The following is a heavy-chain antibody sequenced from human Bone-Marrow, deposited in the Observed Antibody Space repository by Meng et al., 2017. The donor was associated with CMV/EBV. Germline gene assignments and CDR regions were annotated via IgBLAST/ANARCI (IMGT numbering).Heavy chain of an antibody. Sequence: GESLKISCAASGYTFSRYWMSWVRQAPGKGLEWVANIKEDGSEKHYVDSVKGRFTISRDNAKNSLYLQTNRLRAEDTAVYYCVRDEVMACHPSLEYWGQGILVTVSS. CDR2: IKEDGSEK. J-gene: IGHJ4*02. D-gene: IGHD2-21*01. V-gene: IGHV3-7*01. CDR1: GYTFSRYW. CDR3: VRDEVMACHPSLEY.